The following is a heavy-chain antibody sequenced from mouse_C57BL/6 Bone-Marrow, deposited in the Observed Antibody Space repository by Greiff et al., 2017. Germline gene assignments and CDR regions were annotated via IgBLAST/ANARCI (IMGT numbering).Heavy chain of an antibody. J-gene: IGHJ1*03. CDR1: GYTFTSYW. D-gene: IGHD2-5*01. CDR2: IYPGSGST. CDR3: ERPENSNYWYFDV. Sequence: QVQLQQSGAELVKPGASVKMSCKASGYTFTSYWITWVKQRPGQGLEWIGDIYPGSGSTNYNEKFKSKATLTVDTSSSTAYMQLSSLTSEDSAGYYCERPENSNYWYFDVWGTGTTVTVTA. V-gene: IGHV1-55*01.